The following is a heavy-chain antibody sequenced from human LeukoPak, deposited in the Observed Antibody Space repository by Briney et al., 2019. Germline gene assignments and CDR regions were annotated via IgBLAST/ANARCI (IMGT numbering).Heavy chain of an antibody. CDR2: IYSNGVT. J-gene: IGHJ5*02. CDR1: GFTVSNNY. CDR3: GRDVGP. Sequence: GGSLRLSCAASGFTVSNNYMRWVRRAPGKGLEWVALIYSNGVTDYTDSVRGRFSISRDKSKNTMFLQMNRLRAEDTAMYYCGRDVGPWGQGTLVTVSS. V-gene: IGHV3-53*01. D-gene: IGHD2-15*01.